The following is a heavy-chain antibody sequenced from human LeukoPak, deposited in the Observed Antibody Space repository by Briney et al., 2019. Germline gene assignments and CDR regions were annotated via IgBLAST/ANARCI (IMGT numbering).Heavy chain of an antibody. CDR3: AKDRGYDLGPDY. D-gene: IGHD5-12*01. J-gene: IGHJ4*02. Sequence: PGGSLRLSCAASGFTFSSCGMHWVRQAPGKGLEWVAVVSYDGSNKYYADSVKGRFTISRDNSKNTLYLQMSSLRAEDTAVFYCAKDRGYDLGPDYWGQGTLVTVSS. V-gene: IGHV3-30*18. CDR1: GFTFSSCG. CDR2: VSYDGSNK.